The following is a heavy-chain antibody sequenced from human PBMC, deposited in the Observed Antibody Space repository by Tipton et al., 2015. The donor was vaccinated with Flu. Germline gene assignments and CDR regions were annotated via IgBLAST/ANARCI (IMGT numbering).Heavy chain of an antibody. CDR1: GDSLSSYY. J-gene: IGHJ4*02. V-gene: IGHV4-4*07. D-gene: IGHD3-16*01. Sequence: TLSLTCTVSGDSLSSYYWSWIRQPAGKGLEWIGRIYTSGGAKYNPSHRGRLTMSVDASKREFSLKLNSVTAADTATYYCARGSGSETFMIFDFWGQGTLVTVSS. CDR3: ARGSGSETFMIFDF. CDR2: IYTSGGA.